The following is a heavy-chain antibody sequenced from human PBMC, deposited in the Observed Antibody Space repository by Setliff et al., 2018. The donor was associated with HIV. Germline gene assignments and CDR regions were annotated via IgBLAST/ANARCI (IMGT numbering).Heavy chain of an antibody. CDR1: CSSISSNYY. CDR2: IDASANT. D-gene: IGHD6-13*01. J-gene: IGHJ5*02. V-gene: IGHV4-38-2*02. Sequence: SETLSLTCTVSCSSISSNYYWAWIRQAPGKGLEWIGCIDASANTYYIPSLKSLATISIDTSKNQLSLKLRSVTAADTAVYYCARIGSGWSVGWFDPWGQGTLVTVSS. CDR3: ARIGSGWSVGWFDP.